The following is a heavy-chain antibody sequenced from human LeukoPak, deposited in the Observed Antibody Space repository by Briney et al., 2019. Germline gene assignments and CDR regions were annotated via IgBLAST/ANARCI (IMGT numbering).Heavy chain of an antibody. CDR3: ARGSSGMAYFDY. CDR1: GGSFSGYY. J-gene: IGHJ4*02. D-gene: IGHD1-1*01. CDR2: INHSGST. Sequence: PSETLSLTCAVYGGSFSGYYWSWIRQPPGKGLEWIGEINHSGSTNYNPSLKSRVTISVDTSKNQLSLKLSSVTAADTAVYYCARGSSGMAYFDYWGQGTLVTVSS. V-gene: IGHV4-34*01.